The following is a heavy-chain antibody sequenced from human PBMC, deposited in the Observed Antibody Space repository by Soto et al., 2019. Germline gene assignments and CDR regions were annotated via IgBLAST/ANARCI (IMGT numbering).Heavy chain of an antibody. V-gene: IGHV1-8*01. CDR1: GYTFTSYD. CDR2: MNPNSGNT. CDR3: ARLRGELSLTAFEDYYNYYYMDV. D-gene: IGHD3-16*02. Sequence: ASVKVSCKASGYTFTSYDINWVRQATGQGLEWMGWMNPNSGNTGYAQKFQGRVTMTRNTSISTAYMELSSLRSEDTAVYYCARLRGELSLTAFEDYYNYYYMDVWGKGTTVTVSS. J-gene: IGHJ6*03.